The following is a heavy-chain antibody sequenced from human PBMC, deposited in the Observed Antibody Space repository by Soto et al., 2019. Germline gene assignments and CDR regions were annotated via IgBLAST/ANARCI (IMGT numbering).Heavy chain of an antibody. CDR1: GFTFSSYG. D-gene: IGHD4-4*01. CDR2: IWYDGSNK. CDR3: ARYSNYGYYYYYMDV. J-gene: IGHJ6*03. V-gene: IGHV3-33*01. Sequence: GGSLRLSCAASGFTFSSYGMHWVRQAPGKGLEWVAVIWYDGSNKYYADSVKGRFTISRDNSENTLYLQMNSLRAEDTAVYYCARYSNYGYYYYYMDVWGKGTTVTVSS.